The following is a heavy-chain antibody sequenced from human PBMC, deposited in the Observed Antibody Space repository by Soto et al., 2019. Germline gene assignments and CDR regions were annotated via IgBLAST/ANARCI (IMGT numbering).Heavy chain of an antibody. V-gene: IGHV1-69*13. CDR2: IIPIFGTA. CDR3: ARSRIAAAAPFDY. J-gene: IGHJ4*02. D-gene: IGHD6-13*01. CDR1: GGTFSSYA. Sequence: SVKVSCKASGGTFSSYAISWVRQAPGQGLEWMGGIIPIFGTANYAQKFQGRVTITADESTSTAYMELSSLRSEDTAVYYCARSRIAAAAPFDYWGQGTLVTVSS.